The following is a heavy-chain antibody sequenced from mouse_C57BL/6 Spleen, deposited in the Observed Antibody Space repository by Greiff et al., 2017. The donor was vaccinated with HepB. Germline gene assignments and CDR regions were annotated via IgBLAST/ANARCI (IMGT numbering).Heavy chain of an antibody. D-gene: IGHD1-1*01. CDR3: ARSVPSSYDYAMDY. J-gene: IGHJ4*01. CDR2: IYPGDGDT. V-gene: IGHV1-82*01. Sequence: QVQLKQSGPELVKPGASVKISCKASGYSFSSSWMNWVKQRPGKGLEWIGRIYPGDGDTNYNGKFKGKATLTADKSSSTAYMQLSSLTSEDSAVYFCARSVPSSYDYAMDYWGQGTSVTVSS. CDR1: GYSFSSSW.